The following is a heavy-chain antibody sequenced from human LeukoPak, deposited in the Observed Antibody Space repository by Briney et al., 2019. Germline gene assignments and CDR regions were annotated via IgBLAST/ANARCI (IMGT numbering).Heavy chain of an antibody. CDR3: ATLHFYAMGV. CDR1: GLRFSDQY. CDR2: ISGSGANR. Sequence: GSLRLSCAASGLRFSDQYMIWIRPTPGKGLEWVSFISGSGANRFYADSMKGRFTISKDNTKNSLYLQMNSLRAEDTAIYYCATLHFYAMGVWGQGTTVTVSS. V-gene: IGHV3-11*01. J-gene: IGHJ6*02.